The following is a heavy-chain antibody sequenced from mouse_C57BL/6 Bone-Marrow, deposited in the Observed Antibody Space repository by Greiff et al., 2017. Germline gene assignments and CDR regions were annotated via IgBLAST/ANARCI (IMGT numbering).Heavy chain of an antibody. Sequence: DVKLVESGGDLVKPGGSLKLSCAASGYTFSSYGMSWVRQTPDKKLEWVATISSDGGCTYYTDSVKGRFTISRDNAKTTLYLQMSSRKSDDTAMYYCARPPVRWPDSMAYWGQGTPVTVSS. D-gene: IGHD2-3*01. CDR2: ISSDGGCT. J-gene: IGHJ4*01. CDR1: GYTFSSYG. CDR3: ARPPVRWPDSMAY. V-gene: IGHV5-6*02.